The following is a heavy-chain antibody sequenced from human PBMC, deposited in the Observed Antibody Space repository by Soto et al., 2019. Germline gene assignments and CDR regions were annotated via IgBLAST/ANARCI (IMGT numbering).Heavy chain of an antibody. V-gene: IGHV5-10-1*01. CDR2: IDPSDSYT. Sequence: GESLKISCKGSVYSFTSYWISWVRQMPGKGLEWMGRIDPSDSYTNYSPSFQGHVTISADKSISTAYLQWSSLKASDTAMYYCVAIIAVAGTTNWGQGTLVTVSS. D-gene: IGHD6-19*01. CDR3: VAIIAVAGTTN. CDR1: VYSFTSYW. J-gene: IGHJ4*02.